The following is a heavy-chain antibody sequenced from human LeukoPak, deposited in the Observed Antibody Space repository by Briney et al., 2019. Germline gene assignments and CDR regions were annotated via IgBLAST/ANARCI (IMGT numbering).Heavy chain of an antibody. J-gene: IGHJ2*01. Sequence: PGGSLRLSCAASGFTVDDNYMNWVRQAPGKGLEWLSYISSGGSTTEYADSVKGRFTISRDNAKNSPYLQLSSLRDEDTAVYYCARERIYDFDLWGRGTLVTVSS. CDR3: ARERIYDFDL. V-gene: IGHV3-11*04. CDR2: ISSGGSTT. CDR1: GFTVDDNY. D-gene: IGHD5/OR15-5a*01.